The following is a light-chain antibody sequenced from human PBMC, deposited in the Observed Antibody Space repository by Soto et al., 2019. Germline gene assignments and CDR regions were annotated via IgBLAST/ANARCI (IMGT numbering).Light chain of an antibody. CDR3: QHRSNWLGT. CDR1: QSVGSF. CDR2: DAS. J-gene: IGKJ3*01. V-gene: IGKV3-11*01. Sequence: EIVLTQSPATLSLSPGERATLSCRASQSVGSFLAWYQQKSRQTPRLLIYDASNRAPGIPARFGGSGSGTDFTLTISSLEPEDFAVYYCQHRSNWLGTFGPGTKVDIK.